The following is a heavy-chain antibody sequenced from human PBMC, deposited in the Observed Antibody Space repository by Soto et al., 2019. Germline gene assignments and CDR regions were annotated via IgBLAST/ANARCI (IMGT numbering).Heavy chain of an antibody. V-gene: IGHV1-69*13. Sequence: SVKVSCKASGGTFSSYAISWVRQAPGQGLEWMGGIIPIFGTANYAQKFQGRVTITADESTSTAYMELSSLRSEDTAVYYCAGTNGYAAHYYYYYGMDVWGQGTTVTVSS. CDR2: IIPIFGTA. J-gene: IGHJ6*02. CDR1: GGTFSSYA. D-gene: IGHD2-8*01. CDR3: AGTNGYAAHYYYYYGMDV.